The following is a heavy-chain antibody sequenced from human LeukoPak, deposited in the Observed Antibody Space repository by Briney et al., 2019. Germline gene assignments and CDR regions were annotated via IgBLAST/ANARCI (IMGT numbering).Heavy chain of an antibody. CDR3: AKGYSSAWYYFDY. V-gene: IGHV3-23*01. J-gene: IGHJ4*02. CDR2: ISGSGGST. CDR1: GFTLSSYG. D-gene: IGHD6-19*01. Sequence: GGSLRLSCAASGFTLSSYGMTWVRQAPGKGLEWVSGISGSGGSTYYADSVKGRFTISRDNSKSTLYLQMNSLGAEDTAVYYCAKGYSSAWYYFDYWGQGTLATVSS.